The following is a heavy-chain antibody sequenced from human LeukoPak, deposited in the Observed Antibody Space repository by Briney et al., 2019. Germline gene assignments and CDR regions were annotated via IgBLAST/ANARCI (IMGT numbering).Heavy chain of an antibody. V-gene: IGHV4-4*07. D-gene: IGHD3-10*01. CDR1: GGSISSYY. J-gene: IGHJ6*02. Sequence: SETLSLTCTVSGGSISSYYWSWIRQPAGKGLEWIGRIYTSGSTNYNPSLTSRVTMSVDTSKNQFSLKLSSVTAADTAVYYCARVSGSGSYEGYGMDVWGQGTTVTVSS. CDR2: IYTSGST. CDR3: ARVSGSGSYEGYGMDV.